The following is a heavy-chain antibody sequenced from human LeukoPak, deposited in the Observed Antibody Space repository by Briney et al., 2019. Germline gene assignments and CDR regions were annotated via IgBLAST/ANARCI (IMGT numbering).Heavy chain of an antibody. CDR2: ISPHNGNT. CDR3: ARDLNYVTLGYDILADVGYYFDY. CDR1: GYTFTMYG. Sequence: ASVTVSCKASGYTFTMYGISWVRQAPGRGLQWLGWISPHNGNTKYAQDLQGRVSMTTDTSTSTAYLELRSLRSDDTAIYYCARDLNYVTLGYDILADVGYYFDYWGQGSLVTVSS. J-gene: IGHJ4*02. V-gene: IGHV1-18*01. D-gene: IGHD3-9*01.